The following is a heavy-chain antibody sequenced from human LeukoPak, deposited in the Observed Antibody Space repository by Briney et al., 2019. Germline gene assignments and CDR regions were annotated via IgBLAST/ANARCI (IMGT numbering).Heavy chain of an antibody. V-gene: IGHV3-21*06. Sequence: GGSLRLSCAASGFTFSSYSLNWVRQAPGKGLEWVSCITSNIYTYYADSVRGRFTISRDNSQNSVYLVTNSLRAEDTAVYYCARERDTSMVALDSWGQGTLVTVSS. CDR2: ITSNIYT. D-gene: IGHD5-18*01. CDR1: GFTFSSYS. CDR3: ARERDTSMVALDS. J-gene: IGHJ4*02.